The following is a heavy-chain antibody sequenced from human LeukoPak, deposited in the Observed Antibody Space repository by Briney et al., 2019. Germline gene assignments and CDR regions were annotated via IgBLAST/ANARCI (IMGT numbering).Heavy chain of an antibody. CDR1: GYTFTVYY. CDR2: INPNSGGT. J-gene: IGHJ4*02. V-gene: IGHV1-2*02. CDR3: AREGSFDY. Sequence: ASVTVSFKASGYTFTVYYMHWVRQAPGQGLEWMGWINPNSGGTSYAQKFQGRVTMTRDTSISTAYMELSRLRSDDTAVYYCAREGSFDYWGQGTLVTVSS.